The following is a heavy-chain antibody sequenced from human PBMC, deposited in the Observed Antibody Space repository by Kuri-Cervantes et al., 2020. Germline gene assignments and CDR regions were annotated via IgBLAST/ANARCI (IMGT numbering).Heavy chain of an antibody. Sequence: GSLRLSCTVSGGSISSSSYYWGWIRQPPGKGLEWIGSIYYSGSTYCNPSLKSRVTISVDRSKNQFSLKLSSVTAADTAVYYCARGYYDILTGTYGMDVWGQGTTVTVSS. CDR1: GGSISSSSYY. CDR2: IYYSGST. J-gene: IGHJ6*02. D-gene: IGHD3-9*01. CDR3: ARGYYDILTGTYGMDV. V-gene: IGHV4-39*07.